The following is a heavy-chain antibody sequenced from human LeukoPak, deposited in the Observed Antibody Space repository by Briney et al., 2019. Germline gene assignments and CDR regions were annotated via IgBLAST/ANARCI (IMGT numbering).Heavy chain of an antibody. CDR1: GYTFTSYY. CDR3: ARAPPGYCSGGSCYLLPESVDY. CDR2: INPSGGST. J-gene: IGHJ4*02. Sequence: ASVKVSCKASGYTFTSYYMHWVRQAPGQGLEWMGIINPSGGSTSYAQKFQGRVTMTRDTSTSTVYMELSSLRSVDTAVYYCARAPPGYCSGGSCYLLPESVDYWGQGTLVTVSS. D-gene: IGHD2-15*01. V-gene: IGHV1-46*01.